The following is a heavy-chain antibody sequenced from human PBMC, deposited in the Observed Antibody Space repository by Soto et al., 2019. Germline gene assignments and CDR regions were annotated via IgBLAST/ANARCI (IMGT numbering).Heavy chain of an antibody. J-gene: IGHJ4*02. D-gene: IGHD6-25*01. CDR2: MNPYSGNT. CDR1: GYTFTTCD. V-gene: IGHV1-8*01. Sequence: GASVKVSCKASGYTFTTCDISWVRQATGQGLEWMGWMNPYSGNTGYAQKFQGRVTVTRNTSISTVYMELSGLRPDDTAVYYCARRKERSGPHYFDYWGQGSQVTVSS. CDR3: ARRKERSGPHYFDY.